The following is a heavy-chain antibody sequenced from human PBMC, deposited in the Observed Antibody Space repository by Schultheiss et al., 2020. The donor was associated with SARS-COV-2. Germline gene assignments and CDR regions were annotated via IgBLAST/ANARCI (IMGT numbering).Heavy chain of an antibody. V-gene: IGHV5-51*01. CDR2: IYPGDSDI. Sequence: GESLKISCKGSGYSFTSYWIGWVRQMPGKGLEWMGIIYPGDSDIRYSPSFQGQVTISADKSISTAYLQWSSLKASDTAMYYCARHVLSGYYYGSGSNKWYFDLWGRGTLVTVSS. CDR1: GYSFTSYW. J-gene: IGHJ2*01. D-gene: IGHD3-10*01. CDR3: ARHVLSGYYYGSGSNKWYFDL.